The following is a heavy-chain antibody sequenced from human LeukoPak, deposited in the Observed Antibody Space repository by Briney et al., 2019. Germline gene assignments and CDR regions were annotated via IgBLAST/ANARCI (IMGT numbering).Heavy chain of an antibody. CDR3: ARNIVGASAFDY. D-gene: IGHD1-26*01. CDR1: GYTFTSYD. Sequence: ASVKVSCKASGYTFTSYDINWVRQATGQGLEWMGWMNPNSGNTGYAQKFQGRVTMTRNTSTSTAYMELSSLRSEDTAVYYCARNIVGASAFDYWGQGTLVTVSS. J-gene: IGHJ4*02. V-gene: IGHV1-8*01. CDR2: MNPNSGNT.